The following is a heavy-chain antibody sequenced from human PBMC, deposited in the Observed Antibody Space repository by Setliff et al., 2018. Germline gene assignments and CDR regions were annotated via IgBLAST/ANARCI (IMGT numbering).Heavy chain of an antibody. V-gene: IGHV1-2*04. CDR1: GYTFTVYT. D-gene: IGHD3-3*01. CDR3: ARGRDFWGGYLVY. CDR2: INPNSGGT. Sequence: ASVKVSCKVSGYTFTVYTMHWVRQAPGQGLEWMGWINPNSGGTNYAQKFQGWVTMTRDTSISTAYMELSRLRPDDTAVYYCARGRDFWGGYLVYWGQGTLVTVSS. J-gene: IGHJ4*02.